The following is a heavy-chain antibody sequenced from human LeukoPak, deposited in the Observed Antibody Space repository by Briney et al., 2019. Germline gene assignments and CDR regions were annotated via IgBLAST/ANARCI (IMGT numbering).Heavy chain of an antibody. CDR2: INTCTRNP. V-gene: IGHV7-4-1*01. Sequence: ASVKVSCKASGYTFTTYAMNWVRQAPGQGLEWMGWINTCTRNPTYAQDFTGRFVFSLDTSVSTAYLQIYSLKAEDTAVYYCARLVAAGGSGSFDPWGQGTLVTVSS. J-gene: IGHJ5*02. CDR1: GYTFTTYA. D-gene: IGHD6-13*01. CDR3: ARLVAAGGSGSFDP.